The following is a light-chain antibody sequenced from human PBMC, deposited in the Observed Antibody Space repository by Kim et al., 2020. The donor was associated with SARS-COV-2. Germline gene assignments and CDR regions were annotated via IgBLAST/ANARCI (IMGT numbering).Light chain of an antibody. V-gene: IGKV3-20*01. CDR3: QQYGRSPPWP. Sequence: ENVLTQSPDTLSLSPGERATLSCRASQYVSSSYLAWYQQKPGQAPRLLIYGASSRASGIPDRFSGSGSGTDFTLTISRLEPEDFAVYYCQQYGRSPPWPFGPGTKVDIK. CDR1: QYVSSSY. J-gene: IGKJ1*01. CDR2: GAS.